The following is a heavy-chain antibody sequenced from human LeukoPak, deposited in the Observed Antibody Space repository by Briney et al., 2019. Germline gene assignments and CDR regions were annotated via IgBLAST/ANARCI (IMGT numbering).Heavy chain of an antibody. CDR1: GGTFSSYA. V-gene: IGHV1-69*04. J-gene: IGHJ6*02. Sequence: ASVKVSCKASGGTFSSYAISWVRQAPGQGLEWMGRIIPILGIANYAQKFQGRVTITADKSTSTAYMELSSLRSEDTAVYYCARDGTPTVTTGRLGYYYGMDVWGQGTTVTVSS. D-gene: IGHD4-17*01. CDR2: IIPILGIA. CDR3: ARDGTPTVTTGRLGYYYGMDV.